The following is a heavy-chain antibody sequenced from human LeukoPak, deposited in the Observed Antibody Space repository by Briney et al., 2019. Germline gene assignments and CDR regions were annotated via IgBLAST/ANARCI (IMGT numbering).Heavy chain of an antibody. V-gene: IGHV4-34*01. Sequence: SETLSLTCAVCGGSFSGYYWSWIRQPPGKGLEWIGEINHSGSTNYNPSLKSRVTISVDTSKNQFSLKLSSVTAADTAVYYCERGVRLRGFQHWGQGTLVTVSS. J-gene: IGHJ1*01. CDR1: GGSFSGYY. CDR2: INHSGST. D-gene: IGHD4-17*01. CDR3: ERGVRLRGFQH.